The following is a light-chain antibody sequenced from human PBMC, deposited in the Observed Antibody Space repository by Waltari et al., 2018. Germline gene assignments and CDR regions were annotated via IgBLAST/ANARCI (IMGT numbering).Light chain of an antibody. J-gene: IGKJ5*01. V-gene: IGKV3-15*01. CDR3: QQYNTWPPIT. Sequence: EIVMPQSPATLSVSPGERATLSCKASQSVSSNLAWYQQKPGQTPRLLIYAASTRPTGIPARFSGSVSGTEFTLSISSLQSEDFAVYYCQQYNTWPPITCGQGTRLEIK. CDR1: QSVSSN. CDR2: AAS.